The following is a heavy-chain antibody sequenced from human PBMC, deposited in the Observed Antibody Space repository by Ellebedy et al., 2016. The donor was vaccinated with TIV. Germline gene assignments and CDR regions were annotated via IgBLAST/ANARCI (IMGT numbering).Heavy chain of an antibody. J-gene: IGHJ5*02. D-gene: IGHD4-17*01. CDR3: ARRASYGDYAVQVNPWFDP. CDR2: IYHGGSQQ. CDR1: GFNFRSYW. Sequence: GESLKISCAASGFNFRSYWMSWVRQTPGKGLEWVASIYHGGSQQYYVDSVKGRFTISRDNAKNSLFLQMNSLRVEDTAVYYCARRASYGDYAVQVNPWFDPWGQGTLVTVSS. V-gene: IGHV3-7*01.